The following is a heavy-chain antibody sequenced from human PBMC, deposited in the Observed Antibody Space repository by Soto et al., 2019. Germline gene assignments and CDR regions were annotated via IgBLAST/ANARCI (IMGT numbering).Heavy chain of an antibody. Sequence: GGSLRLSCAASGFTFSGSAMHWVRQASGKGLEWVGRIRSKANSYATAYAASVKGRFTISRDDSKNTAYLQMNSLKTEDTAVYYCTRHSDIVGVPAAIDYYYYIDVWGKGTTVTVSS. CDR3: TRHSDIVGVPAAIDYYYYIDV. J-gene: IGHJ6*03. D-gene: IGHD2-2*02. V-gene: IGHV3-73*01. CDR2: IRSKANSYAT. CDR1: GFTFSGSA.